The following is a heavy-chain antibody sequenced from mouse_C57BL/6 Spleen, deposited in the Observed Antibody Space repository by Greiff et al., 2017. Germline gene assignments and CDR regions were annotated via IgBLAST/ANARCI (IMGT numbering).Heavy chain of an antibody. D-gene: IGHD2-2*01. CDR3: TIYGYPAWFAY. CDR2: IDPETGGT. V-gene: IGHV1-15*01. Sequence: VQLQQSGAELVRPGASVTLSCKASGYTFTDYEMHWVKQTPVHGLEWIGAIDPETGGTAYNQKFKGKAILTADKSSSTAYMELRSLTSEDSAVYYCTIYGYPAWFAYWGQGTLVTVSA. CDR1: GYTFTDYE. J-gene: IGHJ3*01.